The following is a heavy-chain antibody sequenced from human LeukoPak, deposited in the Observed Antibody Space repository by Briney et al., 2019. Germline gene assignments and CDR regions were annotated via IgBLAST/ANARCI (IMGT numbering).Heavy chain of an antibody. J-gene: IGHJ4*02. Sequence: GRSLRLSCVASGFTYSSQAMHWVRQAPGKGLEWVASISYDERNEHYSDSVKGRFTIPRDNSRNTLYLRLNSLRLGDTAVYYCAKDRDRGRWYFGQDVWGQGTLVTVSS. V-gene: IGHV3-30*18. CDR1: GFTYSSQA. CDR2: ISYDERNE. CDR3: AKDRDRGRWYFGQDV. D-gene: IGHD6-13*01.